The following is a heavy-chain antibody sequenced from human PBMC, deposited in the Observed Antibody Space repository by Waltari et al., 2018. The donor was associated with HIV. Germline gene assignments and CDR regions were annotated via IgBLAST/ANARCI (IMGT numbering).Heavy chain of an antibody. J-gene: IGHJ1*01. CDR1: GLSCRKAR. D-gene: IGHD2-15*01. CDR2: IRSNTDGGTT. CDR3: TRYCSDISCYKVLGEYFQH. Sequence: DAPLVEHRCAQVWRGGSVQLPWETSGLSCRKARVTSGPQPSGTGLEWSGRIRSNTDGGTTDYAAPMKGRFTISRDDTRNTVYLQMDSLKSEDTAVYFCTRYCSDISCYKVLGEYFQHWGQGTLVTVSS. V-gene: IGHV3-15*02.